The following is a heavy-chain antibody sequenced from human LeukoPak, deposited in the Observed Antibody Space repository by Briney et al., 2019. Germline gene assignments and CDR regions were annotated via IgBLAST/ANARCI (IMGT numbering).Heavy chain of an antibody. D-gene: IGHD3-10*01. CDR3: ARDYYGSGSSDY. CDR2: ISYDGSNK. V-gene: IGHV3-30*04. Sequence: GRSLRLSCAASGFTFSSYAMHWVRQAPGKGLEWVAVISYDGSNKYYADSVKGRFTISRDNSKNTLYLRMNSLRAEDTAVYYCARDYYGSGSSDYWGQGTLVTVSS. J-gene: IGHJ4*02. CDR1: GFTFSSYA.